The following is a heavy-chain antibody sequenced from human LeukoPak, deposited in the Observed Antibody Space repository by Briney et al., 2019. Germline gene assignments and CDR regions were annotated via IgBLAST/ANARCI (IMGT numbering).Heavy chain of an antibody. J-gene: IGHJ4*02. CDR2: ISANSGGT. CDR1: GYTFTGYY. Sequence: AAVKVSCKASGYTFTGYYMHWVRQAPGQGLEWMGLISANSGGTNYAQKFQGRVTMTRDTSIRTAYMELSRLTSDDTAVYYCARGYERFGELVFEYWGQGTLVTVSS. V-gene: IGHV1-2*02. CDR3: ARGYERFGELVFEY. D-gene: IGHD3-10*01.